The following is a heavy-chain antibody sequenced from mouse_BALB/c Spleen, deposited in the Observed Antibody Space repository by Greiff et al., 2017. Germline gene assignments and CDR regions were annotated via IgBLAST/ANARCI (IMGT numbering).Heavy chain of an antibody. Sequence: EVKLMESGGGLVKPGGSLKLSCAASGFTFSDYYMYWVRQTPEKRLEWVATISDGGSYTYYPDSVKGRFTISRDNAKNNLYLQMSSLKSEDTAMYYCARGGGHDAMDYWGQGTSVTVSS. V-gene: IGHV5-4*02. CDR2: ISDGGSYT. CDR3: ARGGGHDAMDY. CDR1: GFTFSDYY. D-gene: IGHD6-1*01. J-gene: IGHJ4*01.